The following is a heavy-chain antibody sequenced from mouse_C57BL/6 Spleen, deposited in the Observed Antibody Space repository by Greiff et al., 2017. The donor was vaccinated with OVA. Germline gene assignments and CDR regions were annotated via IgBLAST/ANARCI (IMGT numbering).Heavy chain of an antibody. CDR3: ARNWNDGYYGAMDY. CDR1: GFSLTSYA. V-gene: IGHV2-9-1*01. Sequence: VQGVASGPGLVAPSQSLSITCTVSGFSLTSYAISWVRQPPGKGLEWLGVIWTGGGTNYNSALKSRLSISKDNSKSQVFLKMNSLQTDDTARYSARNWNDGYYGAMDYWGQGTSVTVSS. CDR2: IWTGGGT. J-gene: IGHJ4*01. D-gene: IGHD2-3*01.